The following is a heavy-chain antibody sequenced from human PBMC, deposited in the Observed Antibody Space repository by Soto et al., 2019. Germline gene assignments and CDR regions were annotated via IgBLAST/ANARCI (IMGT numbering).Heavy chain of an antibody. CDR1: GGSISCGDYY. Sequence: SETLSLTYTVSGGSISCGDYYWSWIRQPPGKGLEWIGYIYYSGSTYYNPSLKSRVTISVGTSKNQFSLKLSSVTAADTAVYYCATATFQVPFDPWGQGTLVTSP. J-gene: IGHJ5*02. CDR3: ATATFQVPFDP. CDR2: IYYSGST. V-gene: IGHV4-30-4*01.